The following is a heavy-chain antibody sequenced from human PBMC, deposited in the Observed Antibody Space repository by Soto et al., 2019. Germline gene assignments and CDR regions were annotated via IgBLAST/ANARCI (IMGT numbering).Heavy chain of an antibody. Sequence: TLSLTCAVYGGSFSGYYWSWIRQPPGKGLEWIGEINHSGSTNYNPSLKSRVTISVDTSKNQFSLKLSSVTAADTAVYYCAREHQYYDFWSGYFYYYFDYWGQGTLVTVSS. D-gene: IGHD3-3*01. J-gene: IGHJ4*02. CDR1: GGSFSGYY. CDR3: AREHQYYDFWSGYFYYYFDY. V-gene: IGHV4-34*01. CDR2: INHSGST.